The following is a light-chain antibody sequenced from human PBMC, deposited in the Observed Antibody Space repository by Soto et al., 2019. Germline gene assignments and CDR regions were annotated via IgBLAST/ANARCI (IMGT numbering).Light chain of an antibody. CDR3: QHYNSYSEA. CDR1: QTISSW. J-gene: IGKJ1*01. Sequence: DIQMTQSPSTLSGSVGDRVTLTCRASQTISSWVAWYQQKPGKAPKLLIYKASTLKSGVPSRFSGSGSGTEFTLTISSLQPDDFATYYCQHYNSYSEAFGQGTKVDIK. V-gene: IGKV1-5*03. CDR2: KAS.